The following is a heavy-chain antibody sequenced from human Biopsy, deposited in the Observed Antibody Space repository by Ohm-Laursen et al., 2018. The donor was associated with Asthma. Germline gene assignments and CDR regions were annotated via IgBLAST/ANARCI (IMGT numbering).Heavy chain of an antibody. Sequence: GASVKVSCKTSGYTFNSACITWVRQAPGQGLEWMGWISVYNGNTKVAQKLQDRVTMITDTSTSTACMELRSLRSDDTAVYFCARAVDYSHYYGIDVWGQGTTVTVS. J-gene: IGHJ6*02. V-gene: IGHV1-18*01. D-gene: IGHD3-10*01. CDR2: ISVYNGNT. CDR1: GYTFNSAC. CDR3: ARAVDYSHYYGIDV.